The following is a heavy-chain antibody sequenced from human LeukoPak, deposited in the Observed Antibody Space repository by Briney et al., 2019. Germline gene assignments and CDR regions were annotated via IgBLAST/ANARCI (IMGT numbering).Heavy chain of an antibody. D-gene: IGHD2-15*01. V-gene: IGHV3-7*03. CDR2: IKQDGSEK. CDR3: ARVRRMKGMDV. Sequence: VANIKQDGSEKYYVDSVKGRFTISRDNAKNSLYLQMNSLRAEDTAVYYCARVRRMKGMDVWGQGTTVTVSS. J-gene: IGHJ6*02.